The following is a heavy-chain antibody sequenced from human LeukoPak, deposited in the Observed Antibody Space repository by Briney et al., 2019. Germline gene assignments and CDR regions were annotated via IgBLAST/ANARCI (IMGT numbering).Heavy chain of an antibody. D-gene: IGHD6-19*01. CDR3: ARAVAGYELDY. V-gene: IGHV3-74*01. CDR1: GFTFSSSW. J-gene: IGHJ4*02. CDR2: IRNDGSST. Sequence: GGSLRLSCAASGFTFSSSWMHWVRQAPGKGLVWVSRIRNDGSSTTYADSVKGRFTISRDNAKNSLYLQMNSLRAEDTAVYYCARAVAGYELDYWGQGTLVTVSS.